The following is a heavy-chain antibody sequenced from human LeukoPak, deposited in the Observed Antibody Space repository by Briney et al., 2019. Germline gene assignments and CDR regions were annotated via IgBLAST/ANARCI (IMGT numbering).Heavy chain of an antibody. CDR1: GFTFSSYS. CDR2: ISSSSSTI. J-gene: IGHJ3*02. V-gene: IGHV3-48*04. D-gene: IGHD6-13*01. Sequence: GGSLRLSCAASGFTFSSYSMNWVRQAPGKGLEWVSYISSSSSTIYYADSVKGRFTISRDNAKNSLYLQMNSLRAEDTAVYYCARGPIAAAGAFDIWGQGTMVTVSS. CDR3: ARGPIAAAGAFDI.